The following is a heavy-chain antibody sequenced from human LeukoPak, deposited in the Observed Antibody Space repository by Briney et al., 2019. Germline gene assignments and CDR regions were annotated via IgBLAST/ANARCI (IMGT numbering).Heavy chain of an antibody. Sequence: SVKVSCKASGGTFSSYAISWVRQAPGQGLEWMGGIILIYGAAKYAQKSQGRVTLTADESSSTAYMELSSLRSEDTAVYYCARATPPYYCMDVWGKGTTVTVSS. CDR1: GGTFSSYA. CDR3: ARATPPYYCMDV. CDR2: IILIYGAA. J-gene: IGHJ6*03. V-gene: IGHV1-69*01.